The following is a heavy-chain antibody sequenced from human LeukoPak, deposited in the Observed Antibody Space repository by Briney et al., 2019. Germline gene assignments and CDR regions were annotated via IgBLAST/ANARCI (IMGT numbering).Heavy chain of an antibody. CDR1: GITFSSYW. CDR2: IKGDGSSV. D-gene: IGHD4-23*01. V-gene: IGHV3-74*01. Sequence: GGSLRLSCAASGITFSSYWMDWARHGPGKGLVWVARIKGDGSSVIYAGSVKGRFTVSRDNAENTLYLHMNSLRAEDTAMYHCTRVRGDYGGTSDFWGQGTLVTVSS. CDR3: TRVRGDYGGTSDF. J-gene: IGHJ4*02.